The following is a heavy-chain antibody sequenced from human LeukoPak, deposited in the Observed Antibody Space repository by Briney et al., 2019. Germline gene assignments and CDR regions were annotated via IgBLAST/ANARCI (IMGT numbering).Heavy chain of an antibody. J-gene: IGHJ4*02. CDR1: GYTFSNND. D-gene: IGHD6-6*01. Sequence: GAPVKVSCKTSGYTFSNNDINWVRQPPGQGLEWMGWMNPNSGATGYAQKFQGRVTMTRDTSISTAYMELSSLRSEDTAVYYCAREGRSSSLDYWGQGTLVTVSS. CDR3: AREGRSSSLDY. V-gene: IGHV1-8*01. CDR2: MNPNSGAT.